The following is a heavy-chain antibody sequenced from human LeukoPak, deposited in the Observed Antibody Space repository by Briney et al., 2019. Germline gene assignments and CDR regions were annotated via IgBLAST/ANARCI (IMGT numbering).Heavy chain of an antibody. CDR2: ISSSSTI. J-gene: IGHJ2*01. D-gene: IGHD5-24*01. CDR3: ASGMATTRNWYFDL. Sequence: PGGSLRLSCAASGFTFSSYSMNWVRQAPGKGLEWVSYISSSSTIYYADSVKGRFTISRDNAKNSLYLQMNSLRAEDTAVYYCASGMATTRNWYFDLWGRGTLVTVSS. V-gene: IGHV3-48*04. CDR1: GFTFSSYS.